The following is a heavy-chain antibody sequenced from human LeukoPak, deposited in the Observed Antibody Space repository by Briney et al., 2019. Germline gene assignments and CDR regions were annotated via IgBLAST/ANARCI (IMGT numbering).Heavy chain of an antibody. D-gene: IGHD1-26*01. CDR3: AREVRSGSYNANWFDP. V-gene: IGHV1-8*01. J-gene: IGHJ5*02. CDR1: GYTFTSYD. CDR2: MNPNSGNT. Sequence: ASVKVSCKASGYTFTSYDINWVRQATGQGLEWMGWMNPNSGNTGYAQKFQGRVTMTRNTSISTAYMELSSLRSEDTAVYYCAREVRSGSYNANWFDPWGQGTLVTVSS.